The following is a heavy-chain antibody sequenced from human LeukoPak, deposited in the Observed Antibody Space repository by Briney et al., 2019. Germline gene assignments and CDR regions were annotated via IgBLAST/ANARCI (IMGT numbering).Heavy chain of an antibody. Sequence: SETLSLTCTVSGGSVSSGSYYWSWIRQPPGKGLEWIGYIYYRGSTNYNPSLKSRVTISVDTSKNQFSLKLSSVTAADTAVYYCARGSYDNLTGYYPLNYWGQGTLVTVSS. CDR1: GGSVSSGSYY. CDR3: ARGSYDNLTGYYPLNY. CDR2: IYYRGST. V-gene: IGHV4-61*01. D-gene: IGHD3-9*01. J-gene: IGHJ4*02.